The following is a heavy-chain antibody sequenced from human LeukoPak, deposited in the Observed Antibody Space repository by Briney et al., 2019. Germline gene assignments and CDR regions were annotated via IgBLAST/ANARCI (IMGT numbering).Heavy chain of an antibody. CDR1: GDSVSNNSAA. V-gene: IGHV6-1*01. J-gene: IGHJ4*02. CDR3: ARAPTPIIAVAGSFDY. D-gene: IGHD6-19*01. Sequence: QTLSLTCAISGDSVSNNSAAWNWIRQSPSRGLEWLGRTYYRSKWYNDYAVSVKSRITINPDTSKNQFSLQVNSVTPEDTAVYYCARAPTPIIAVAGSFDYWGQGTLDTVSS. CDR2: TYYRSKWYN.